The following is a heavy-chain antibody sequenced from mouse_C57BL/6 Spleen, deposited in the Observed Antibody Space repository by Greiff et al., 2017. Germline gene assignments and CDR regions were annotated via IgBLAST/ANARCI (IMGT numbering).Heavy chain of an antibody. CDR3: APNFEDAMDY. V-gene: IGHV5-17*01. CDR1: GFTFSDYG. CDR2: ISSGSSTI. Sequence: EVHLVESGGGLVKPGGSLKLSCAASGFTFSDYGMHWVRQAPEKGLEWVAYISSGSSTIYYADTVKGRFTIARDNAKNTLFLQMTSLRSEDTAMYYCAPNFEDAMDYWGQGTSVPSPQ. J-gene: IGHJ4*01. D-gene: IGHD4-1*01.